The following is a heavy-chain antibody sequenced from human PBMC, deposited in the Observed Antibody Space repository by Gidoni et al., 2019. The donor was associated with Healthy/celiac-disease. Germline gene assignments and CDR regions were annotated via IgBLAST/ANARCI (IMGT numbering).Heavy chain of an antibody. V-gene: IGHV1-69*06. J-gene: IGHJ6*03. CDR1: GGTFSRYA. Sequence: QVQLVQPGAEVTMPGSAVEVACTAAGGTFSRYATSWVRQAPGQGLEWMGGFIPIFGTASSAQKCQGRVTITADKSTSTAYMGLSSLRSGDTAVYYCARKDGSGSYYPLYYYYYMDVWGKGTTVTVSS. CDR3: ARKDGSGSYYPLYYYYYMDV. D-gene: IGHD3-10*01. CDR2: FIPIFGTA.